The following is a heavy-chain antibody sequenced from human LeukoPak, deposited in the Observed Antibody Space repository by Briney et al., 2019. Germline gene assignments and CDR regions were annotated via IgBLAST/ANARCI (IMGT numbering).Heavy chain of an antibody. Sequence: PGGSLRLSCAASGFTFSSYSMNWVRQAPGKGLEWVSSISSSSSYIYYADSVKGRFTISRDNAKNSLYLQMNSLRAEDTAVYYCAREITGTTPYFDYWGQGTLVTVSS. CDR2: ISSSSSYI. V-gene: IGHV3-21*01. CDR1: GFTFSSYS. D-gene: IGHD1-7*01. J-gene: IGHJ4*02. CDR3: AREITGTTPYFDY.